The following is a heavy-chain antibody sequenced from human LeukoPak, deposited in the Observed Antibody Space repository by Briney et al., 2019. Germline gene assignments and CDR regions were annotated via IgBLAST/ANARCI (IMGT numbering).Heavy chain of an antibody. CDR2: IYYSGST. J-gene: IGHJ4*02. D-gene: IGHD3-22*01. Sequence: PSETLSLTCTVSGSSISSGDYYWSWIRQPPGKGLEWIGYIYYSGSTYYNPSLKSRVTISVDTSKNQFSLKLSSVTAADTAVYYCARDERYYDSSGYFLGYWGQGTLVTVSS. CDR3: ARDERYYDSSGYFLGY. V-gene: IGHV4-30-4*08. CDR1: GSSISSGDYY.